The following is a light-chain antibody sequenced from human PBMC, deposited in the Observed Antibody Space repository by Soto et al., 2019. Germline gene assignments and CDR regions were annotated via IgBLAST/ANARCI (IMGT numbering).Light chain of an antibody. CDR3: QQHNSYPRT. V-gene: IGKV1-9*01. CDR2: AAS. CDR1: QSISSY. Sequence: IHLPDLVSSLSASLGQSVTLTCXASQSISSYLAWYQQKPGKAPKLLIYAASTWESGVPSRFSGSGSGTDFTLTISSLQPEDFATYYCQQHNSYPRTFGQGTKVDIK. J-gene: IGKJ1*01.